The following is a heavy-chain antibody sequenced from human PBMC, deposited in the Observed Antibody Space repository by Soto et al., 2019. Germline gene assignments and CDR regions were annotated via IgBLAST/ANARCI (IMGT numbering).Heavy chain of an antibody. Sequence: GASVKVSCKASGYTFASYARHWVRQAPGQRLEWMGWINAGNGNTKYSQKFQGRVTITRDTSASTAYMELSSLRSEDTAVYHCARTLTTAWANHAFDIWGQGTMVTVSS. CDR1: GYTFASYA. J-gene: IGHJ3*02. V-gene: IGHV1-3*01. CDR3: ARTLTTAWANHAFDI. CDR2: INAGNGNT. D-gene: IGHD4-17*01.